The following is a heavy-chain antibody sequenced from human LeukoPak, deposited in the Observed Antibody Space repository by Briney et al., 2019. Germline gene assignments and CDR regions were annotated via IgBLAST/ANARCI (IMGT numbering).Heavy chain of an antibody. D-gene: IGHD3-10*01. V-gene: IGHV4-61*08. CDR1: GGSISSGGYS. Sequence: SETLSLTCAVSGGSISSGGYSWSWIRQPPGKGLEWIGYIYYSGSTNYNPSLKSRVTMSVDTSKNQFSLKVNSVTAADTAVYYCARARYGSGSYHYMDVWGKGTTVTISS. CDR2: IYYSGST. CDR3: ARARYGSGSYHYMDV. J-gene: IGHJ6*03.